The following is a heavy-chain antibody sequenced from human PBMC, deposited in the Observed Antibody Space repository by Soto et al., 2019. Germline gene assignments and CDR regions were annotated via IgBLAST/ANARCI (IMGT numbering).Heavy chain of an antibody. V-gene: IGHV3-33*01. CDR3: AREVEQWHTYTHYFDY. CDR1: GFTFRNYG. CDR2: IWYDGSNK. Sequence: PGGSLRLSCAASGFTFRNYGMHWVRQAPGKGLEWVAVIWYDGSNKFYADSVRGRFTISRDNSKNTLYLQMNSLRAEDTAVYYCAREVEQWHTYTHYFDYWGQGTLVTVSS. J-gene: IGHJ4*02. D-gene: IGHD6-19*01.